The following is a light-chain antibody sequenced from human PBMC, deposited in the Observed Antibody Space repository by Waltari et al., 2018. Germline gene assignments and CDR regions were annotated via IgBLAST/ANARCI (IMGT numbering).Light chain of an antibody. CDR2: KVS. V-gene: IGKV2-30*02. CDR1: QRLVHSDGNTY. CDR3: MQGTHWPLT. Sequence: DVVMTQSPLSLPVTLGQPASISCKSSQRLVHSDGNTYLAWFHQRPGQSPRRLIYKVSNRESGVPDRISASGSGTDFTRKISRVEAEDVGVYYCMQGTHWPLTFGGGTKVEIK. J-gene: IGKJ4*01.